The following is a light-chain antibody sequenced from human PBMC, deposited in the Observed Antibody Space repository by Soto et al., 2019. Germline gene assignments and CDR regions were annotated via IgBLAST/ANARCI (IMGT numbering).Light chain of an antibody. V-gene: IGKV3-15*01. CDR3: QQYSYLWT. Sequence: EIVMTQSPATLSVSPGEGATLSCRASQSISSHLAWYQQRPGQAPRLLIYDASTRATGIPARFSGSGSETEFTLTISSLQSEDFAVYYCQQYSYLWTFGQGTKVEIK. CDR1: QSISSH. CDR2: DAS. J-gene: IGKJ1*01.